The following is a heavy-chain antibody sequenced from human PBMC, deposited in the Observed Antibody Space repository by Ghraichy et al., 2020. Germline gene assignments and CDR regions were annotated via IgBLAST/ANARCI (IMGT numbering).Heavy chain of an antibody. Sequence: GESLNISCAASGFTLSTYSMYWVRQAPGKGLEWVSHITSGSTYMYYADSVKGRFTVSRDNAKNALYLQMDSLRAEDTAVYYCARRYGDYVGKLDDYWGQGTLVTVSS. V-gene: IGHV3-21*01. J-gene: IGHJ4*02. D-gene: IGHD4-17*01. CDR2: ITSGSTYM. CDR1: GFTLSTYS. CDR3: ARRYGDYVGKLDDY.